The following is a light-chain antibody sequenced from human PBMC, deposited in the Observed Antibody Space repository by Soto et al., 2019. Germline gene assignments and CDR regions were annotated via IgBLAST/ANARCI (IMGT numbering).Light chain of an antibody. V-gene: IGKV3-11*01. CDR2: DVY. Sequence: VLTQSPGTLSLSPGERATLSCRASQTVSGSLAWYQQKPGQASRLLIYDVYTRATGIPARFSGSGSGTDFTLTISSLQPDDFAVYFCQQRTRWSVTFGQGTRLEV. J-gene: IGKJ5*01. CDR1: QTVSGS. CDR3: QQRTRWSVT.